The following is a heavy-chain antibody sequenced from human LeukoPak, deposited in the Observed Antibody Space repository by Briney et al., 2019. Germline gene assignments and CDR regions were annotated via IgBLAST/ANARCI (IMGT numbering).Heavy chain of an antibody. CDR2: ISSSHT. CDR1: GFTFWNYA. Sequence: GGSLRLSCSASGFTFWNYAMHWVRQAPGKGLEYVSVISSSHTYYADSVKGRFSISRDSSKNTVYLQITSLRAEDTALYYCVRDDWGFDYWGQGTLVTVSS. J-gene: IGHJ4*02. V-gene: IGHV3-64D*06. D-gene: IGHD7-27*01. CDR3: VRDDWGFDY.